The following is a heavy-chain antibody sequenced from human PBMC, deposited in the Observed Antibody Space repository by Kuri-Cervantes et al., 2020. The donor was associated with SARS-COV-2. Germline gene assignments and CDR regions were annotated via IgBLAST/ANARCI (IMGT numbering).Heavy chain of an antibody. V-gene: IGHV4-59*01. CDR1: GGSISSYY. CDR3: ARDPRGVVNPYYYYGMDV. CDR2: IYYSGST. D-gene: IGHD3-3*01. Sequence: SETLSLTCTVFGGSISSYYWSWIRQPPGKGLEWIGYIYYSGSTNYNPSLKSRVTISVDTSKNQFSLKLSSVTAADTAVYYCARDPRGVVNPYYYYGMDVWGQGTTVTVSS. J-gene: IGHJ6*02.